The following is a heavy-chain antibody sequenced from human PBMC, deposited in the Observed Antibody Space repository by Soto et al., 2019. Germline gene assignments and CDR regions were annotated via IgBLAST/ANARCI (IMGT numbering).Heavy chain of an antibody. CDR3: ARTGYDISVYFVEYYFVY. CDR1: GFTLSKYA. V-gene: IGHV3-30-3*01. CDR2: ISNDGSNP. J-gene: IGHJ4*02. D-gene: IGHD3-22*01. Sequence: GGSLRLSCAASGFTLSKYAMHWVRQARGTGLEWVAVISNDGSNPYYADSVKGRFTISRDNSKNTLYLQMNSLREEDTAVYYCARTGYDISVYFVEYYFVYSGQGPLVTVST.